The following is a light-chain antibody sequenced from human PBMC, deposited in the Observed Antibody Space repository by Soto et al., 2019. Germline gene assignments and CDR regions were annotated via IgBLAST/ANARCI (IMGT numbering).Light chain of an antibody. CDR2: DAS. V-gene: IGKV3-11*01. J-gene: IGKJ2*01. CDR3: QQRSHWPPLYT. Sequence: EIVLTQSPATLSLSPGERATLSCRASQSVSSYLAWYQQRPGQPPRLLIYDASNRATGIPATFSGTGSGTDFTLTISSLEPEDVAVYYCQQRSHWPPLYTFGQGTKLEIK. CDR1: QSVSSY.